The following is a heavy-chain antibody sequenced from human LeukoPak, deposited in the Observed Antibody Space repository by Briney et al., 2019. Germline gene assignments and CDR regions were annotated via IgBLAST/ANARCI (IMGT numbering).Heavy chain of an antibody. CDR3: AKDRRVAAADPMYYFDY. D-gene: IGHD6-13*01. Sequence: PGGSLRLSCAASGFTFSSYAMSWVRQAPGKGLEWVSAISGSGGSTYYADSVKGRFTISRDNSKNTLYLQMSSLRAEDTAVYYCAKDRRVAAADPMYYFDYWGQGTLVTVSS. J-gene: IGHJ4*02. CDR2: ISGSGGST. V-gene: IGHV3-23*01. CDR1: GFTFSSYA.